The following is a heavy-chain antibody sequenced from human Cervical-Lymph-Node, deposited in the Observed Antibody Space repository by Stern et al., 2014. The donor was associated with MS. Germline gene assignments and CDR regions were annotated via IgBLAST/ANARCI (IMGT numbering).Heavy chain of an antibody. CDR2: IYPGDSDR. Sequence: EVQLVQSGPEVKKPGESLKISCKTSGYSFSSEWIGWVRQMPGKGLEWMGIIYPGDSDRRYSPAFQGPVTLSADKSSSTAYRRWGTLKAPGPPMYYWARRRFLGRTNCHRGDSWPGPWGPGTLVPV. CDR1: GYSFSSEW. J-gene: IGHJ5*02. D-gene: IGHD3-16*01. V-gene: IGHV5-51*01. CDR3: ARRRFLGRTNCHRGDSWPGP.